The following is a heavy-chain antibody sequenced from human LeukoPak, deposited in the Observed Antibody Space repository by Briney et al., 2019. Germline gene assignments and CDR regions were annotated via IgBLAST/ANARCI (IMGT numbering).Heavy chain of an antibody. D-gene: IGHD4/OR15-4a*01. CDR2: INQDGNKK. V-gene: IGHV3-7*03. J-gene: IGHJ4*02. CDR1: GFTFSNYW. CDR3: ATGDYGVHGDY. Sequence: GGSLRLSCAAPGFTFSNYWMTWVRQAPGKGLEWVAHINQDGNKKYYVDSVKGRFTIFRDNAKNSLYLQMNSLRAEDTAVYYCATGDYGVHGDYWGQGILVTVSS.